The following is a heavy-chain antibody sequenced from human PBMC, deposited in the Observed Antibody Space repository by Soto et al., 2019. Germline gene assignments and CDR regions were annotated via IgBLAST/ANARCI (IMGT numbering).Heavy chain of an antibody. D-gene: IGHD1-7*01. CDR3: ARPPSGTTSFFDS. V-gene: IGHV5-51*03. Sequence: EVQLVQSGPEVKKSGESLKISCKGSGYSFTSNWIGWVRQMPGKGLEWMGIIYPSDSDTTYSPSFQGQVTISADKSISTACQQWSSLKASATAMYYCARPPSGTTSFFDSWGQGTLVTVSS. J-gene: IGHJ4*02. CDR2: IYPSDSDT. CDR1: GYSFTSNW.